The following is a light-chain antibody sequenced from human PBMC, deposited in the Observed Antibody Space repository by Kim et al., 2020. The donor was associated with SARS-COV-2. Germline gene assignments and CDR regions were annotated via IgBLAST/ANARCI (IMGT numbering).Light chain of an antibody. CDR1: SGHSYA. Sequence: GASVKLTCTRSSGHSYASAWHQQQPEKGPRYLMQVNSDGSHSKGDGIPDRFSGSSSGAERYLTMSSLQSEDEADYYCQTWGPGLMAIGGGTQLTVL. J-gene: IGLJ2*01. V-gene: IGLV4-69*01. CDR2: VNSDGSH. CDR3: QTWGPGLMA.